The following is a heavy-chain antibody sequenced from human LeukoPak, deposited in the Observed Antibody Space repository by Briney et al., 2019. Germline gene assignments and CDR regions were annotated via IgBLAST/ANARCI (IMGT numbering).Heavy chain of an antibody. V-gene: IGHV1-69*05. CDR3: ARNPIPYCSSTSCLWGYYYYYMDV. CDR2: IIPIFGTA. D-gene: IGHD2-2*01. J-gene: IGHJ6*03. Sequence: ASVKVSCKASGGTFSSYAISWVRQAPGQGLEWMGGIIPIFGTANYAQKFQGRVTITTDESTSTAYMELSSLRSEDTAVYYCARNPIPYCSSTSCLWGYYYYYMDVWGKGTTVTVSS. CDR1: GGTFSSYA.